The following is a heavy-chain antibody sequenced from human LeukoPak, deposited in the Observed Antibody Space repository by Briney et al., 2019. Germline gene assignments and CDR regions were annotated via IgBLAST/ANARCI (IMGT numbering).Heavy chain of an antibody. CDR3: ATQSRDGSKTRGYYFDY. J-gene: IGHJ4*02. D-gene: IGHD3-10*01. CDR1: GYIFTNYW. Sequence: GESLKISCQGSGYIFTNYWIGWVRQMPGKGLESMGIIYPADSDTTYSPSFQGQVTISADKSISTVYLQWSSLKASDTAMYYCATQSRDGSKTRGYYFDYRGQGTLVTVSS. CDR2: IYPADSDT. V-gene: IGHV5-51*01.